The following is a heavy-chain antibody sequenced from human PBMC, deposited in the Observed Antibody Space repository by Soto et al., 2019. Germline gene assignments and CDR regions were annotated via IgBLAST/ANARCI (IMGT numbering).Heavy chain of an antibody. CDR2: IYYSVST. J-gene: IGHJ4*02. V-gene: IGHV4-31*03. CDR1: GGSISSGGYY. Sequence: QVQLQESGPGLVKPSQTLSLTCTVSGGSISSGGYYWSWIRQHPGKGLEWIGYIYYSVSTNYNPSLKSRVTISVDTSKNQYSLKLSSVNAADTAVYYCARVRWELYFDYWGQGTLVTVSS. CDR3: ARVRWELYFDY. D-gene: IGHD1-26*01.